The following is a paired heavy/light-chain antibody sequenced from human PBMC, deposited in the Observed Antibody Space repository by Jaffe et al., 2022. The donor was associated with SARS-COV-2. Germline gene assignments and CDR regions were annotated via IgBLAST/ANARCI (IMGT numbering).Heavy chain of an antibody. CDR2: ISYGGSNT. J-gene: IGHJ4*02. V-gene: IGHV3-30-3*01. D-gene: IGHD6-19*01. CDR1: GFTFSSYA. Sequence: QVQLVESGGGVVQPGRSLRLSCAASGFTFSSYAMHWVRQAPGKGLEWVATISYGGSNTYYADSMKGRFTISRDNSNNTLYLQMSSLRPEDTAVFYCARDLLSFYSSGVVLGLFDYWGQGALVTVSS. CDR3: ARDLLSFYSSGVVLGLFDY.
Light chain of an antibody. CDR2: LNNDGSH. V-gene: IGLV4-69*01. Sequence: QLVLTQSPSASASLGASVKLTCTLSSGHSNYAIAWHQQQPEKGPRFLMKLNNDGSHTKGDGIPDRFSGSSSGAERYLTISSLQSEDEADYYCQTWGTGIRGVFGGGTKLTVL. J-gene: IGLJ3*02. CDR3: QTWGTGIRGV. CDR1: SGHSNYA.